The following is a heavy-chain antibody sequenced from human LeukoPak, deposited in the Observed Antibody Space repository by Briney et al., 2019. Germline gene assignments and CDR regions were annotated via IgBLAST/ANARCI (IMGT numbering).Heavy chain of an antibody. CDR2: ISYDGSNK. Sequence: GGSLRLSCAASGFTFSSYAMHWVRQAPGKGLEWVAVISYDGSNKYYADSVKGRFTISRDNSKNTLHLQMNSLRAEDTAVYYCAREYSSSWYSSKYYFDYWGQGTLVTVSS. V-gene: IGHV3-30-3*01. J-gene: IGHJ4*02. D-gene: IGHD6-13*01. CDR3: AREYSSSWYSSKYYFDY. CDR1: GFTFSSYA.